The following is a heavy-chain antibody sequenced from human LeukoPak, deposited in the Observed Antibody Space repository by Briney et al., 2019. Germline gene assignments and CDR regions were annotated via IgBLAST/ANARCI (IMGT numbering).Heavy chain of an antibody. V-gene: IGHV4-38-2*02. CDR3: ARDVFEYSSSPGAFDI. D-gene: IGHD6-6*01. J-gene: IGHJ3*02. CDR1: GYSISSGYY. Sequence: SETLSLTCTVSGYSISSGYYWGWIRQPPGKGLEWIGSIYHRGSTYYNPSLKSRVTISLDTSKNQFSLKLSSVTAADTAVYYCARDVFEYSSSPGAFDIWGQGTMVTVSS. CDR2: IYHRGST.